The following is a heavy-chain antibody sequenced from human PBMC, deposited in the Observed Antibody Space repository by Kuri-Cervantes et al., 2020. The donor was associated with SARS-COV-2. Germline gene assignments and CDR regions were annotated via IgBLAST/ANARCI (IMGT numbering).Heavy chain of an antibody. J-gene: IGHJ4*02. V-gene: IGHV3-21*01. CDR3: ASGGANKGWGY. Sequence: GESLKISCSASGFTLSSYAMHWVRQAPGKGLEWVSSISRSSSYIYYADSVKGRFTISRDNAKNSLYLQMNSLRAEDTAVYYCASGGANKGWGYWGQGTLVTVSS. CDR2: ISRSSSYI. CDR1: GFTLSSYA. D-gene: IGHD1-26*01.